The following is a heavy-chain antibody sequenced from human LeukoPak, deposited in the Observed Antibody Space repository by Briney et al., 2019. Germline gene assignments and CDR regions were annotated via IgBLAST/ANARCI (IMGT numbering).Heavy chain of an antibody. CDR1: GFSLSTSGVG. CDR3: AHRGTVTTRYVYFDY. CDR2: IYWDDDK. J-gene: IGHJ4*02. V-gene: IGHV2-5*02. D-gene: IGHD4-17*01. Sequence: SGPTPVKPTQTLTLTCTFSGFSLSTSGVGVGWIRQPPGRALEWLALIYWDDDKRYSASLKSRLTITKDSSKNQVVLTMTNMDVVDTATYYCAHRGTVTTRYVYFDYWGQGTLVTVSS.